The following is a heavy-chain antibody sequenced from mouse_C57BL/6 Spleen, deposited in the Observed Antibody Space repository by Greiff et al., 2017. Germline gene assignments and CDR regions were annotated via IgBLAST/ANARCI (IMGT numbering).Heavy chain of an antibody. CDR3: ARCNYYGSSSYAMDY. CDR1: GYAFSSSW. D-gene: IGHD1-1*01. CDR2: IYPGDGDT. J-gene: IGHJ4*01. Sequence: QVQLKQSGPELVKPGASVKISCKASGYAFSSSWMNWVKQRPGKGLEWIGRIYPGDGDTNYNGKFKGKATLTADKSSSTAYMQLSSLTSEDSAVYFCARCNYYGSSSYAMDYWGQGTSVTVSS. V-gene: IGHV1-82*01.